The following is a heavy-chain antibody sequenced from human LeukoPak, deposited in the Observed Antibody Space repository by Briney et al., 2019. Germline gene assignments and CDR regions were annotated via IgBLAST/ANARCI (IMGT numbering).Heavy chain of an antibody. CDR1: GFSFSNYA. CDR3: ARDGGGINSCFWAYDY. Sequence: RTGGSLRLSCAASGFSFSNYAMSWVRQAPGKGREWVSVISGSGRSTYYAASVRGRFTISRDNSKNTLYPQINSLSAEDTAVYYCARDGGGINSCFWAYDYWGQGALVTVSS. D-gene: IGHD2-2*01. CDR2: ISGSGRST. V-gene: IGHV3-23*01. J-gene: IGHJ4*02.